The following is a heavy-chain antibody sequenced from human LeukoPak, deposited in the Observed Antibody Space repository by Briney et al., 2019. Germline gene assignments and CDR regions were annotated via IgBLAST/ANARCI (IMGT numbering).Heavy chain of an antibody. CDR3: ARHENPSQYQLLSEYFQH. CDR1: GGSISSSSYY. Sequence: SETLSLTCTVSGGSISSSSYYWGWIRQPPGKGLEWIGSIYYSGSTYYNPSLKSRVTISVDTSKNQFSLKLSSVTAADTAVYYCARHENPSQYQLLSEYFQHWGQGTLVTVSS. D-gene: IGHD2-2*01. J-gene: IGHJ1*01. CDR2: IYYSGST. V-gene: IGHV4-39*01.